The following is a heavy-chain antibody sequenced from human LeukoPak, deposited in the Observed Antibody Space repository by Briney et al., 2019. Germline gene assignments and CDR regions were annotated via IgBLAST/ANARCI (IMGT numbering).Heavy chain of an antibody. D-gene: IGHD4-11*01. CDR2: IYPGDSDT. J-gene: IGHJ4*02. V-gene: IGHV5-51*01. Sequence: GESLQISCKGSGYSFTSYWIGWVRPLTGKGLEWMGIIYPGDSDTRYSPSFQGQVTISADKSISTAYLQWSSLKASDTAMYYCARGGFSVTTSSYFDYWGQGTLVTVSS. CDR1: GYSFTSYW. CDR3: ARGGFSVTTSSYFDY.